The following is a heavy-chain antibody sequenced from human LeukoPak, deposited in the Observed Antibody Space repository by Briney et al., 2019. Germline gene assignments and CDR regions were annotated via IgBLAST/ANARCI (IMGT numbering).Heavy chain of an antibody. Sequence: ASVKVSCKASGYAFIDYAINWVRQAPGQGLEWMGWINTNTGNPTYAQGFTGRFVFSLDTSVSTTYQQISSLKAEDTAVYYCARDPGDDFVVPGDPWGQGTLVTVSS. CDR2: INTNTGNP. CDR1: GYAFIDYA. V-gene: IGHV7-4-1*02. J-gene: IGHJ5*02. D-gene: IGHD2-2*01. CDR3: ARDPGDDFVVPGDP.